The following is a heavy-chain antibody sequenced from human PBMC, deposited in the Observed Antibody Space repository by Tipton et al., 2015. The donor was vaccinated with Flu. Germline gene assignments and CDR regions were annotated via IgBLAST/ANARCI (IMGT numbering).Heavy chain of an antibody. V-gene: IGHV4-31*02. CDR3: AREGPYFYGMDV. Sequence: LRLSCTVSGDSVSNSDYYWNWVRQEPGKGLEWIGHIDFSGSTHYNPSLKSRLTISIDTSKNQFSLRLNGVTGADTAVYYCAREGPYFYGMDVWGQGTTVTVSS. J-gene: IGHJ6*02. CDR1: GDSVSNSDYY. CDR2: IDFSGST.